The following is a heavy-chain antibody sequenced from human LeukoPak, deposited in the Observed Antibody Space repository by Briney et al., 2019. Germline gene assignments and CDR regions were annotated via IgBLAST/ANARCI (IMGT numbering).Heavy chain of an antibody. CDR3: ARRGRLSWVVSIAAAGKGAFDI. Sequence: SETLSLTCTVSGGSISSGSYYWSWIRQPAGTGLEWIGRIYTSGSTNYNPSLKSRVTISVDTSKNQFSLKLSSVTAADTAVYYCARRGRLSWVVSIAAAGKGAFDIWGQGAMVTVSS. D-gene: IGHD6-13*01. CDR2: IYTSGST. CDR1: GGSISSGSYY. V-gene: IGHV4-61*02. J-gene: IGHJ3*02.